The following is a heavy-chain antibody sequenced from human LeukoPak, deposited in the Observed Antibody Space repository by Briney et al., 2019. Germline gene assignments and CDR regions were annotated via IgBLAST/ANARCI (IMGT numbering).Heavy chain of an antibody. D-gene: IGHD6-6*01. CDR2: IYNSGST. Sequence: SETLSLTCTVSGGSISSYYWSWVRQPPGKGLEWIGYIYNSGSTNYNPSLKSRVTISVDTSKNQFSLKLSSVTAADTAVYYCARLYSSSLGRVFDYWGQGTLVTVSS. J-gene: IGHJ4*02. CDR3: ARLYSSSLGRVFDY. CDR1: GGSISSYY. V-gene: IGHV4-59*01.